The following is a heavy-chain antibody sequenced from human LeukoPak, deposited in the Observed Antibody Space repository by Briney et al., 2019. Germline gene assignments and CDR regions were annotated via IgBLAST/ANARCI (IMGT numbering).Heavy chain of an antibody. Sequence: SVKVSCKASGGTFSSYAISWVRQAPGQGLEWMGGIIPIFGTANYAQKFQGRVTITMDESTSTAYMELSSLRSEDTAVYYCARVPEGIVGATWGYFDYWGQGTLVTVSS. CDR2: IIPIFGTA. J-gene: IGHJ4*02. CDR1: GGTFSSYA. CDR3: ARVPEGIVGATWGYFDY. D-gene: IGHD1-26*01. V-gene: IGHV1-69*05.